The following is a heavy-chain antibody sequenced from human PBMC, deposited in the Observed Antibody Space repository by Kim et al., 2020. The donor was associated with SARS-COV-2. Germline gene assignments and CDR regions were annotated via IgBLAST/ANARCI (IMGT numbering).Heavy chain of an antibody. CDR1: GFSVSGTY. V-gene: IGHV3-53*04. Sequence: GGSLRLSCVASGFSVSGTYMGWVRQAPGKGLEWVALLGRGTVTQYADSVKGRFTISRNIPQNTLNLQMSSLRSEDTAVYFCVRPGRVTGWSNDALEIWGQGTVVTVSS. D-gene: IGHD2-21*02. CDR3: VRPGRVTGWSNDALEI. CDR2: LGRGTVT. J-gene: IGHJ3*02.